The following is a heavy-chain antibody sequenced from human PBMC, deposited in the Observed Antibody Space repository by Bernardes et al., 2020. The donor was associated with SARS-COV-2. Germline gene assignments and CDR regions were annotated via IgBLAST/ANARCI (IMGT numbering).Heavy chain of an antibody. V-gene: IGHV3-23*01. D-gene: IGHD3-10*01. CDR1: GFASSSYA. Sequence: GQCLRLSCAASGFASSSYAMSWARQARGKGLEWVSAISRSGGSTYYADSVKGRFTMSRDNSKNTLYLQMNSLRAEDTAVDYCAKAAHYYYGAESYYKPSPEAVDIWGQGTMVTVSS. CDR3: AKAAHYYYGAESYYKPSPEAVDI. J-gene: IGHJ3*02. CDR2: ISRSGGST.